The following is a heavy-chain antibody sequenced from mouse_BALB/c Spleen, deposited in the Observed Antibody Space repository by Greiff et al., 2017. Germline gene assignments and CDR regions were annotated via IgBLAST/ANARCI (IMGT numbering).Heavy chain of an antibody. J-gene: IGHJ1*01. CDR3: ARLPYGSRRATGYFDV. Sequence: EVQLQQSGAELVKPGASVKLSCTASGFNIKDTYMHWVKQRPEQGLEWIGRIDPANGNTKYDPKFQGKATITADTSSNTAYLQLSSLTSEDTAVYYCARLPYGSRRATGYFDVWGAGTTVTVSS. CDR1: GFNIKDTY. V-gene: IGHV14-3*02. D-gene: IGHD1-1*01. CDR2: IDPANGNT.